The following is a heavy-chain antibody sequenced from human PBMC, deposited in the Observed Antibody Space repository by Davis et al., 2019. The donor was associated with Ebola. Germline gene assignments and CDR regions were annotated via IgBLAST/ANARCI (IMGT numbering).Heavy chain of an antibody. CDR2: ISGYNGNT. V-gene: IGHV1-18*01. Sequence: ASVKVSCKASGYTFTRYGVSWVRQAPGQGLEWMGWISGYNGNTNYAQKLQGRVTMTTDNSTSTAYMELRSLRYDDTAVYYCARDREYSSSWAGSAYYYYGMDVWGQGTTVTVSS. J-gene: IGHJ6*02. CDR3: ARDREYSSSWAGSAYYYYGMDV. D-gene: IGHD6-13*01. CDR1: GYTFTRYG.